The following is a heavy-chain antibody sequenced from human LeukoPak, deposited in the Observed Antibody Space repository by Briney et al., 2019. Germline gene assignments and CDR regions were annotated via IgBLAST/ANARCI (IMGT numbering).Heavy chain of an antibody. V-gene: IGHV3-23*01. CDR3: ASSGYSYRFDY. Sequence: GGSLRLSCAASGFTFSSYAMSWVRQAPGKGLEWVSAISGSGGSTYYADSVKGRFTISRDNSKNTLYLQMNSLRAEDTAVFYCASSGYSYRFDYWGQGTLVTVSS. CDR2: ISGSGGST. D-gene: IGHD5-18*01. CDR1: GFTFSSYA. J-gene: IGHJ4*02.